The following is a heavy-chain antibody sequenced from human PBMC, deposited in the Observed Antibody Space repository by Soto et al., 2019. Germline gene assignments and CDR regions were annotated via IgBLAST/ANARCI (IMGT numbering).Heavy chain of an antibody. Sequence: SETLSLTCTVSGGSISSSSYYWGWIRQPPGKGLEWIGSIYYSGSTYYNPSLKSRVTISVDTSKNQFSLKLSSVTAADTAVYYCARYIGGGSEFWFDPWGQGTLVTVSS. J-gene: IGHJ5*02. CDR1: GGSISSSSYY. CDR3: ARYIGGGSEFWFDP. CDR2: IYYSGST. D-gene: IGHD2-15*01. V-gene: IGHV4-39*01.